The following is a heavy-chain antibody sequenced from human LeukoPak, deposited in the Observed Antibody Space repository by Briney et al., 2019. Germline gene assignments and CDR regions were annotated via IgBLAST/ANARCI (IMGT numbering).Heavy chain of an antibody. V-gene: IGHV4-59*01. J-gene: IGHJ5*02. CDR2: IHYSGST. CDR1: GGSFSIYY. D-gene: IGHD3-10*01. Sequence: SETLSLTCAVYGGSFSIYYWSWIRQPPGKGLEWMGYIHYSGSTNYNPSLKSRVTISVDTSKRQLSLMLRSVTAADTAVYYCARDIYGSGHGWFDTWGQGRLVTVSS. CDR3: ARDIYGSGHGWFDT.